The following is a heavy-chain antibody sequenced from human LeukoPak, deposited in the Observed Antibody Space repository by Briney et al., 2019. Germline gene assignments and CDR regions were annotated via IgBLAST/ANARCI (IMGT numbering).Heavy chain of an antibody. CDR3: ARYYGSGSYYNVTYYYGMDV. V-gene: IGHV1-2*02. Sequence: ASVKVSCKASGYTFTGYYMHWVRQAPRQGLEWMGWINPNSGGTNYAQKFQGRVTMTRDTSISTAYMELSRLRSDDTAVYYCARYYGSGSYYNVTYYYGMDVWGQGTTVTVSS. D-gene: IGHD3-10*01. CDR2: INPNSGGT. J-gene: IGHJ6*02. CDR1: GYTFTGYY.